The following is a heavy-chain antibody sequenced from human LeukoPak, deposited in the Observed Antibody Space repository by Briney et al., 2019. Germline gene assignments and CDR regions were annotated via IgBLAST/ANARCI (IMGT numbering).Heavy chain of an antibody. D-gene: IGHD6-19*01. Sequence: PSGTLSLTCTVSSGSLTGYYWSWIRQPPGKGLEWIAYVYATGTTNYNPSLKTRATISMDTSKNQLSLTLTSVTAADTAVYYCARVGSGGAWFDFWGQGTLVSVSS. CDR1: SGSLTGYY. CDR3: ARVGSGGAWFDF. J-gene: IGHJ4*02. V-gene: IGHV4-59*01. CDR2: VYATGTT.